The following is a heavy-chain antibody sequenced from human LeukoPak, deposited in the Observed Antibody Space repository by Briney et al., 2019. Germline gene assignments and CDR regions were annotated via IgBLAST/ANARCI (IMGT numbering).Heavy chain of an antibody. J-gene: IGHJ4*02. Sequence: PSETLSLTCAVYGGSFSGYYWGWIRQPPGKGLEWIGSIYYSGSTYYNPSLKSRVTISVDTSKNQFSLKLSSVTAADTAVYYCARDLSGVTGYTYGRGIDYWGQGTLVTVSS. CDR3: ARDLSGVTGYTYGRGIDY. CDR1: GGSFSGYY. D-gene: IGHD5-18*01. V-gene: IGHV4-34*01. CDR2: IYYSGST.